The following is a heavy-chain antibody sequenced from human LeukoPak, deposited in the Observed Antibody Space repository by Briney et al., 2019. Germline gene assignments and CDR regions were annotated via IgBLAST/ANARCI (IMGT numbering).Heavy chain of an antibody. CDR2: IYYSGST. D-gene: IGHD1-14*01. Sequence: SETLSLTCTVSGGSISSSSYYWGWIRQPPGKGLEWIGSIYYSGSTYYNPSLKSRVTISVDTSKNQFSLKLSSVTAADTAVYYCARGIGRTLDYWGQGTLVTVSS. V-gene: IGHV4-39*07. J-gene: IGHJ4*02. CDR1: GGSISSSSYY. CDR3: ARGIGRTLDY.